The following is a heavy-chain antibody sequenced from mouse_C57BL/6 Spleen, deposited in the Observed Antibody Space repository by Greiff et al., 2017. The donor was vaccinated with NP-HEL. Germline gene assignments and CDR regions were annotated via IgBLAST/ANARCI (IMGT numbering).Heavy chain of an antibody. D-gene: IGHD3-3*01. Sequence: VQLQQSGAELVRPGASVKLSCTASGFNITDYYMHWVKQRPEQGLEWIGRIDPEDGDTEYAQKFQGKATLPVDPSSNTAYLQLSSLTSEDTAVDYCTTDNVNGYYAMDYWGQGASVTVSS. CDR2: IDPEDGDT. J-gene: IGHJ4*01. V-gene: IGHV14-1*01. CDR3: TTDNVNGYYAMDY. CDR1: GFNITDYY.